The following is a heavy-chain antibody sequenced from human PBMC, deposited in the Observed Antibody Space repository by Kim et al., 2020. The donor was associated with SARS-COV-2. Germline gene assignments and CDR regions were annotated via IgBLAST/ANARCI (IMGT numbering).Heavy chain of an antibody. D-gene: IGHD2-21*02. Sequence: GRFTISRDNSKNILYMQMNSLRAEDTALYYCAKGRGAYCEGVCSSRVLDSWGQGTLVTVSS. CDR3: AKGRGAYCEGVCSSRVLDS. J-gene: IGHJ4*02. V-gene: IGHV3-23*01.